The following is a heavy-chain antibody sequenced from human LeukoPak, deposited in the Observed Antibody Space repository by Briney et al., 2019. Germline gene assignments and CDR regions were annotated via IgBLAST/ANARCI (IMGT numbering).Heavy chain of an antibody. V-gene: IGHV3-30*02. J-gene: IGHJ4*02. D-gene: IGHD5-18*01. Sequence: PGGSLRLSCAASGFTFSSYAMSWVRQAPGKGLEWVAFIRYDGSNKYYADSVKGRFTISRDNSKNTLYLQMNSLRAEDTAVYYCAKGAGYSYGYEVDYWGQGTLVTVSS. CDR2: IRYDGSNK. CDR3: AKGAGYSYGYEVDY. CDR1: GFTFSSYA.